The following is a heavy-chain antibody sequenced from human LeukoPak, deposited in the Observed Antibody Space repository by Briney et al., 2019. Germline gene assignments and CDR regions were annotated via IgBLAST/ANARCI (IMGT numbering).Heavy chain of an antibody. V-gene: IGHV3-30*18. Sequence: GRSLRLSCAASGFTFSSYGTHWVRQAPGKGMEWVAVISYDGSNKYYADSVKGRFTISRDNSKNTLYLQMNSLRAEDTAVYYCAKEPPDSSGYYFDYWGQGTLVTVSS. J-gene: IGHJ4*02. CDR3: AKEPPDSSGYYFDY. CDR1: GFTFSSYG. D-gene: IGHD3-22*01. CDR2: ISYDGSNK.